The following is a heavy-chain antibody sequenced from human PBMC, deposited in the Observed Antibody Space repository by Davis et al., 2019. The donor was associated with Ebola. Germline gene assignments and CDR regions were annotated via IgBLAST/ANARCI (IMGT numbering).Heavy chain of an antibody. J-gene: IGHJ2*01. Sequence: SETLSLTCAVYGGSFSGYYWSWIRQPPGKGLEWIGEINHSGSTNYNPYLKSRVTISVDTSKNQFSLRLRSVTAADTAVYYCAGVGLLWFGELLHPRYWYFDLWGRGTLVTVSS. V-gene: IGHV4-34*01. CDR2: INHSGST. D-gene: IGHD3-10*01. CDR3: AGVGLLWFGELLHPRYWYFDL. CDR1: GGSFSGYY.